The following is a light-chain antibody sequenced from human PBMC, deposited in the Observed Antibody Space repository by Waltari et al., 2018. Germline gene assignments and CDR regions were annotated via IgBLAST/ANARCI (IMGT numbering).Light chain of an antibody. CDR2: AAS. CDR3: QQYDVLVVT. V-gene: IGKV3-20*01. Sequence: EIVLTQSPGTLVWSPGGRVIFSCRASQYITVGWMTCYHQKPAQAPRLLFDAASTRARGVSKMCRGSWSGTYFTPTISRLEPEDSGVYYCQQYDVLVVTFGGGTKVEIK. CDR1: QYITVGW. J-gene: IGKJ4*01.